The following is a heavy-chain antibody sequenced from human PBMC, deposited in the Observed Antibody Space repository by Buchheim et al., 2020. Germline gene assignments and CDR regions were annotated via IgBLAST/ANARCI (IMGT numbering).Heavy chain of an antibody. V-gene: IGHV3-7*01. Sequence: EVQLVESGGGLVQPGGSLRLSCAASGFTFSSYWMSWVRQAPGKGLEWTAKIKQDGSEKYYEASVKGRFTLSRDNAKNSLYLQIKLLRAEDTAVHYCARERLTGTGRWFYPWGQGTL. CDR1: GFTFSSYW. CDR2: IKQDGSEK. CDR3: ARERLTGTGRWFYP. J-gene: IGHJ5*02. D-gene: IGHD1-7*01.